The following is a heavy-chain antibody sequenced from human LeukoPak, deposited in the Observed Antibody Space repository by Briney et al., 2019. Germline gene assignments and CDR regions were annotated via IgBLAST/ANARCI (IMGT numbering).Heavy chain of an antibody. Sequence: SETLSLTCTVSGGSISSYYWSWIRQPAGKGLEWIARIYTSGSTNYNPSLKSRVTISVDKSKNQFSLKLSSVTAADTAVYYCAREAPYCSSTSCPGAFDPWGQGTLVTVSS. CDR2: IYTSGST. D-gene: IGHD2-2*01. CDR1: GGSISSYY. V-gene: IGHV4-4*07. CDR3: AREAPYCSSTSCPGAFDP. J-gene: IGHJ5*02.